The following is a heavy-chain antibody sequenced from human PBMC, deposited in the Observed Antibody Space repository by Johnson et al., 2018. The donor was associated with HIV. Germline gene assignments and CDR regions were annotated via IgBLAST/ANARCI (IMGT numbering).Heavy chain of an antibody. V-gene: IGHV3-13*01. J-gene: IGHJ3*02. CDR2: IGTAGDT. D-gene: IGHD3-16*01. CDR1: GFTVSSNY. Sequence: EKLVESGGGLIQPGGSLRLSCAASGFTVSSNYMSWVRQATGKGLEWVSAIGTAGDTYYPGSVKGRFTISRDNSKNTLYLQMNSLRAEDTAVYYCAREEGSGEPPNAFDIWGQGTMVTVSS. CDR3: AREEGSGEPPNAFDI.